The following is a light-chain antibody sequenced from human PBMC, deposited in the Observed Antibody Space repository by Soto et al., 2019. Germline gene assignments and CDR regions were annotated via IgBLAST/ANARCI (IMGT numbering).Light chain of an antibody. J-gene: IGLJ2*01. Sequence: QSALTQPASVSGSPGQSITISCTGTSSDVGGYNYVSWYQQHPGKAPKLMIYDVTNRPSGVSSRFSGSKSGNTASLTISGLQAEDEADYYCNSYSTSSPLFGGGTKLTVL. CDR1: SSDVGGYNY. CDR2: DVT. CDR3: NSYSTSSPL. V-gene: IGLV2-14*03.